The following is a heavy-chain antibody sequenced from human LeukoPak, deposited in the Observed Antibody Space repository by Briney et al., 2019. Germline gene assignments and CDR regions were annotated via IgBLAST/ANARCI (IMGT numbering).Heavy chain of an antibody. CDR1: GFTFSSYA. V-gene: IGHV3-23*01. CDR3: AKDLGIAVADHNFDY. J-gene: IGHJ4*02. CDR2: ISGSGGST. D-gene: IGHD6-19*01. Sequence: GGSLRLSCAAPGFTFSSYAMSWVRQAPGKGLEWVSAISGSGGSTYYADSVKGRFTISRDNSKNTLYLQMNSLRAEDTAVYYCAKDLGIAVADHNFDYWGQGTLATVSS.